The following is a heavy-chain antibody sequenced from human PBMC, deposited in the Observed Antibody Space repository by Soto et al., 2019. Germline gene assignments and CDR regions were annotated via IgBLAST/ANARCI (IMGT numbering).Heavy chain of an antibody. J-gene: IGHJ3*02. V-gene: IGHV3-23*01. CDR3: AKVTDIVVVVAARPDAFDI. CDR2: ISGSGGST. D-gene: IGHD2-15*01. CDR1: GFTFSSYA. Sequence: EVQLLESGGGLVQPGGSLRLSCAASGFTFSSYAMSWVRQAPGKGLEWVSAISGSGGSTYYADSVKGRFTISRDNSKNTLYLQMNSLRAEDTAVYYCAKVTDIVVVVAARPDAFDIWGQGTMVTVSS.